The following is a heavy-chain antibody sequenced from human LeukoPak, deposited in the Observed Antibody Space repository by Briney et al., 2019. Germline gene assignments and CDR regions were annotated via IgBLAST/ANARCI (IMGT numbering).Heavy chain of an antibody. CDR1: GFTLSNYA. D-gene: IGHD3-10*01. CDR2: ISVSGDNT. Sequence: GESLRLSCAASGFTLSNYAMTWVRQAPGKGLQWVSTISVSGDNTYYADSVKGRFTISRDTSKSTLYLQMNSLKDEDTAVYYCAKYGSGTYYNGLYWGQGTLVTVSS. V-gene: IGHV3-23*01. CDR3: AKYGSGTYYNGLY. J-gene: IGHJ4*02.